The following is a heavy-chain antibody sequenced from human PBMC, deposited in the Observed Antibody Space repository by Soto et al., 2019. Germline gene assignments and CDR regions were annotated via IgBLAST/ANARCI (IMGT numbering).Heavy chain of an antibody. V-gene: IGHV4-39*01. CDR2: IYYSGST. CDR1: GGSISSSSYY. Sequence: SETLSLTCTVSGGSISSSSYYWGWIRQPPGKGLEWIGSIYYSGSTHYNPSLKSRVTISVDTSKNQFSLKLSSVTAADTAVYYCARHTPAISISDHWGQGTLVTVSS. J-gene: IGHJ4*02. D-gene: IGHD2-15*01. CDR3: ARHTPAISISDH.